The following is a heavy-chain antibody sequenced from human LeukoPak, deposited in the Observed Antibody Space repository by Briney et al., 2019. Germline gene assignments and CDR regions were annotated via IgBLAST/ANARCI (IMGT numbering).Heavy chain of an antibody. J-gene: IGHJ4*02. CDR1: IGSISSSSYY. CDR3: ARVGGYSSSPFDY. D-gene: IGHD6-13*01. V-gene: IGHV4-39*07. Sequence: SQTLSLTCTLSIGSISSSSYYWGWIRQPPGKGLEWIGSIYYSGSTYYNPSLKSRVTISVDTSKTQFSPKLSSVTAADTAVYYCARVGGYSSSPFDYWGQGTLVTVSS. CDR2: IYYSGST.